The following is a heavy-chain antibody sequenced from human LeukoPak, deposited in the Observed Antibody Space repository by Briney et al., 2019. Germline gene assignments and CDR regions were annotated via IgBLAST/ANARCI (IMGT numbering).Heavy chain of an antibody. J-gene: IGHJ5*02. CDR3: ARTLDGYNYWWFDP. Sequence: SETLSLTCTVSGGSISSYYWSWIWQPPGKGLEWIGHIYYSGSTNYNPSLESRVTISVDTSKNQFSLKLSSVTAADTAVYYCARTLDGYNYWWFDPWGQGTLVTVSS. CDR1: GGSISSYY. V-gene: IGHV4-59*01. D-gene: IGHD5-24*01. CDR2: IYYSGST.